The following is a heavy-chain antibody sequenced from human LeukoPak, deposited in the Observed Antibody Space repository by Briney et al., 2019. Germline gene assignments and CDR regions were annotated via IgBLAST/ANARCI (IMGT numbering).Heavy chain of an antibody. J-gene: IGHJ6*03. V-gene: IGHV3-33*01. CDR1: GFTFSSHG. D-gene: IGHD7-27*01. CDR3: VRWGPDKAMDV. CDR2: IWYDGSDK. Sequence: GGSLRLTGAASGFTFSSHGMHWVRKAPGMGREWVAVIWYDGSDKYYADSVKGRFTISRDNSKNTLYVEMNSLRAKDTAVYYCVRWGPDKAMDVWDKGTTVTVSS.